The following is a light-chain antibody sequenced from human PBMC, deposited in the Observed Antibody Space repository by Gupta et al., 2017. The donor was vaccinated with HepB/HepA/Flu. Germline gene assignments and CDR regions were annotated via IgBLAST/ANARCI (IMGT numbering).Light chain of an antibody. CDR1: NIGSKS. Sequence: YVLAQPPSVSVAPGKTATITCGGNNIGSKSVQWYQQKPGQAPVLVVYGDRDRPSGIPERFSGSNSGNTATLTITRVEAGDEGDYYCQVWDNNSDHPGVVFGGGTKLTVL. CDR3: QVWDNNSDHPGVV. J-gene: IGLJ2*01. CDR2: GDR. V-gene: IGLV3-21*03.